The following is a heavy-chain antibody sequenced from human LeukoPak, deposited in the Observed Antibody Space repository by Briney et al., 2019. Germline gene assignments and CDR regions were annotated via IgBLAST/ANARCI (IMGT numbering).Heavy chain of an antibody. CDR3: ARSQNYYGSGARFDP. D-gene: IGHD3-10*01. J-gene: IGHJ5*02. Sequence: ASVKVSCKASGYTFTSYAMHWVRQAPGQRLEWMGWINAGNGNTKYPQKFQGRVTITRDTSASTAYMELSSLRSEDTAVYYCARSQNYYGSGARFDPWGQGTLVTVSS. CDR1: GYTFTSYA. CDR2: INAGNGNT. V-gene: IGHV1-3*01.